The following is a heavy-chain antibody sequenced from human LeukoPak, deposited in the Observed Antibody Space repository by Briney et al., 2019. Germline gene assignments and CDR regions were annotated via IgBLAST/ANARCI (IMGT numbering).Heavy chain of an antibody. CDR3: ARLGRVATQTAIDY. J-gene: IGHJ4*02. V-gene: IGHV4-39*07. Sequence: SETLSLTCTVSGGSISSSSYYWGWIRQPPGKGLEWIGSIYYSGSTYYNPSLKSRVTISVDTSKNQFSLKLSSVTAADTAVYYCARLGRVATQTAIDYWGQATLVTVSS. CDR2: IYYSGST. D-gene: IGHD5-12*01. CDR1: GGSISSSSYY.